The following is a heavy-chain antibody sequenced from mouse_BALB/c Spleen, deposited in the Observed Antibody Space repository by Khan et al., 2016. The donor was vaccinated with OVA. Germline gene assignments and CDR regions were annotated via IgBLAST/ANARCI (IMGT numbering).Heavy chain of an antibody. D-gene: IGHD2-2*01. CDR3: TRWGYWFAY. J-gene: IGHJ3*01. CDR1: GYSFTSYW. CDR2: IYPGNRDA. V-gene: IGHV1-5*01. Sequence: VQLQQSGTVLARPGASVKMSFQTSGYSFTSYWMHWIKQRPGQGLAWIGAIYPGNRDANYNQKFKDTAKLTAVTSASTGNMVLSSLTVEALGVVYCTRWGYWFAYWGQGTRVTVSA.